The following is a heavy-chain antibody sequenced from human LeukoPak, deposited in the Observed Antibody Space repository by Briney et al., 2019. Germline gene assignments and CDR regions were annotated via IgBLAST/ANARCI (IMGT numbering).Heavy chain of an antibody. Sequence: PGGSLRLSCAASGFTFSSYWMHWVRQAPGKGLEWVSSISSSSSYIYYADSVKGRFTISRDNAKNSLYLQMNSLRAEDTAVYYCARDGYGSGKLAFDIWGQGTMVTVSS. CDR2: ISSSSSYI. D-gene: IGHD3-10*01. V-gene: IGHV3-21*01. J-gene: IGHJ3*02. CDR1: GFTFSSYW. CDR3: ARDGYGSGKLAFDI.